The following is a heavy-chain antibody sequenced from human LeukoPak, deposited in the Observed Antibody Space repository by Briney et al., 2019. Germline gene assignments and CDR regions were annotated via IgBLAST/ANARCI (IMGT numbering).Heavy chain of an antibody. J-gene: IGHJ4*02. CDR2: MNPNSGNT. D-gene: IGHD4-17*01. CDR1: GYTFTRYD. CDR3: ARRLYGDYYFDY. V-gene: IGHV1-8*01. Sequence: GASVKVSCKASGYTFTRYDINWVRQATGQGLEWMGWMNPNSGNTGYAQKFQGRVTMTRNTSISTAYMELSSLRSEDTAVYYCARRLYGDYYFDYWGQGTLVTVSS.